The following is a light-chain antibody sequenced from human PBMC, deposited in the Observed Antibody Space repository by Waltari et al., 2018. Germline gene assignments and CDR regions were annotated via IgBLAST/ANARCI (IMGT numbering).Light chain of an antibody. CDR2: RNN. CDR1: SSNTGSNF. J-gene: IGLJ2*01. V-gene: IGLV1-47*01. Sequence: QSVLTQPPSSSGAPGQRVTISCSGRSSNTGSNFVSWYQQRPGTAPKLLIYRNNQRPSGVPDRFSGSKSGTSASLAIIGLRSEDEAHYYCAAWDDSLEEVFGGGTKLTVL. CDR3: AAWDDSLEEV.